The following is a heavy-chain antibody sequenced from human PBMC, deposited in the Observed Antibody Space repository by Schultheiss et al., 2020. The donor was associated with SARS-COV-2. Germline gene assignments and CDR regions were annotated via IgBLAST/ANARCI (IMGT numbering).Heavy chain of an antibody. D-gene: IGHD6-19*01. CDR1: GYSFTSYW. CDR3: ARLVGSGWLDY. J-gene: IGHJ4*02. Sequence: GGSLRLSCKVSGYSFTSYWIGWVRQMPGKGLEWMGIIYPGDSDTRYSPSFQGQVTISADKSINTAYLQWSSLKASDTAMFYCARLVGSGWLDYWGQGTLVTVSS. V-gene: IGHV5-51*01. CDR2: IYPGDSDT.